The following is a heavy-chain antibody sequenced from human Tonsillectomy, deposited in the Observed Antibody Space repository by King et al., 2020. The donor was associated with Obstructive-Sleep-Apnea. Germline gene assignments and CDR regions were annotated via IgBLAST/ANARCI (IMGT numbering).Heavy chain of an antibody. CDR3: AREWGCTGGSCYHRTFDF. CDR2: ISGYNGHT. V-gene: IGHV1-18*01. CDR1: GYKFSSYG. D-gene: IGHD2-15*01. J-gene: IGHJ4*02. Sequence: QRVQSGTEVKKPGASVRVSCKASGYKFSSYGITWVRQAPGQGPELMGWISGYNGHTKDAQKFQGRVTMTTDTSTSTVYLELRSLTSDDTAVYYCAREWGCTGGSCYHRTFDFWGQGTLVTVSS.